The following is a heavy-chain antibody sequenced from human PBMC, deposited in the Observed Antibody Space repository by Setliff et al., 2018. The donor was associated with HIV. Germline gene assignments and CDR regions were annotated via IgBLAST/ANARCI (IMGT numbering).Heavy chain of an antibody. CDR3: ARGLSFHDPGGFDY. CDR2: IFASGSS. Sequence: SETLSLTCSVSGGAISGSGYYWSWIRQPPGKALEWIGYIFASGSSLYNPSLQSRVTISVDTSKNQFSLKLSSVTAADTAVYYCARGLSFHDPGGFDYWGQGTLVTVSS. J-gene: IGHJ4*02. D-gene: IGHD3-10*01. CDR1: GGAISGSGYY. V-gene: IGHV4-30-4*01.